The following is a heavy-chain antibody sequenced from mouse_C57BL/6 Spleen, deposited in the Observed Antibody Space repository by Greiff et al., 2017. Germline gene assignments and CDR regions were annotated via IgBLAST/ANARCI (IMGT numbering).Heavy chain of an antibody. Sequence: VQLQQSGPELVKPGASVTISCKASGYAFSSSWMNWVKQRPGKGLEWIGRIYPGDGDTNYNGKFKGKATLTADKSSSTAYMQLSSLTSEDSAVYFCARGDGSSEDYWGQGTTLTVSS. J-gene: IGHJ2*01. CDR1: GYAFSSSW. V-gene: IGHV1-82*01. CDR2: IYPGDGDT. CDR3: ARGDGSSEDY. D-gene: IGHD1-1*01.